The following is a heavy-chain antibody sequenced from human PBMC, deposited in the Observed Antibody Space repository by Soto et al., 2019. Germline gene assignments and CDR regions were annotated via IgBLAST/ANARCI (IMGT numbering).Heavy chain of an antibody. J-gene: IGHJ4*02. CDR2: ISASAIST. CDR3: AKRSYCSGTTCYKYFDY. Sequence: EVQLLESGGGLVQPGGSLRLSCAASGFTFSSYAMSWVRQAPGKGLEWVSGISASAISTYYADSVKGRFTISRDNSENTLYLQMNSLRAEDTAVHYCAKRSYCSGTTCYKYFDYWGQGTLVTVSS. V-gene: IGHV3-23*01. D-gene: IGHD2-2*02. CDR1: GFTFSSYA.